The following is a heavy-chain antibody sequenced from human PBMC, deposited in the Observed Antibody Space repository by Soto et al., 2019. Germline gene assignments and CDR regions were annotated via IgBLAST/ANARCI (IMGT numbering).Heavy chain of an antibody. CDR3: EKTKQWLVKDYDFGMDV. Sequence: EVQLLESGGGLVQPGGSLRLSCAASGFTFSSYAMNWVRQAPGKGLEWVSGISGSGVTTYYADSVKGRFTISRDNSKNTLFLQINSLSADDTAVYYCEKTKQWLVKDYDFGMDVWGQGTTVTVSS. J-gene: IGHJ6*02. V-gene: IGHV3-23*01. D-gene: IGHD6-19*01. CDR1: GFTFSSYA. CDR2: ISGSGVTT.